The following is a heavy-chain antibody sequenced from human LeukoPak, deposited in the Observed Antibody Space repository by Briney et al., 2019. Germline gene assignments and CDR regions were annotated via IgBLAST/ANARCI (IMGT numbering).Heavy chain of an antibody. D-gene: IGHD3-3*01. CDR2: ISGSGGST. CDR3: AKDLGGLRFLFMDV. J-gene: IGHJ6*03. Sequence: PGGSLRLSCAASGFTFSSYAMSWVRQAPGKGLEWVSAISGSGGSTYYADSVKGRFTISRDNSKNTLYLQMNSLRAEDTAVYYCAKDLGGLRFLFMDVWGKGTTVTVSS. CDR1: GFTFSSYA. V-gene: IGHV3-23*01.